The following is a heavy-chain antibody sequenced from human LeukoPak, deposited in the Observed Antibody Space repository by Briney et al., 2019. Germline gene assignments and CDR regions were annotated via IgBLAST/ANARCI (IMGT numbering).Heavy chain of an antibody. V-gene: IGHV1-69*10. CDR1: GGTFSSYS. J-gene: IGHJ5*02. CDR2: IIPILGIA. Sequence: SVKVSCKASGGTFSSYSISWVRQAPGQGLEWMGWIIPILGIANYAQKFQGRVTITADKSTSTAYMELSSLRSEDTAVYYCAREDYDIPLFDPWGQGTLVTVSS. CDR3: AREDYDIPLFDP. D-gene: IGHD3-9*01.